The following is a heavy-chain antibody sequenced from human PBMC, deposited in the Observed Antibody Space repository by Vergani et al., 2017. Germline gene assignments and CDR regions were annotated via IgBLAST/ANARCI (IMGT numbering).Heavy chain of an antibody. V-gene: IGHV3-30*02. CDR2: IGYDGRIK. CDR1: GFSFNTYG. CDR3: ARACYYDSGGYLPFGD. J-gene: IGHJ4*02. D-gene: IGHD3-22*01. Sequence: QVQLVETGGGVVQPGGSLRLYCATPGFSFNTYGAYWVRQAPGKGLEWGAFIGYDGRIKYNVDSVKGRFTISRETSKKTLSLQMRSLRADDTAVYFCARACYYDSGGYLPFGDWSQGWLVTVSS.